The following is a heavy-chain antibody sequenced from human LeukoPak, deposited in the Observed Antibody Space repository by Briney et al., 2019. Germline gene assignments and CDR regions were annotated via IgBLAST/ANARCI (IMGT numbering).Heavy chain of an antibody. CDR3: ARDRFDGNSYFDY. J-gene: IGHJ4*02. Sequence: GGSLRLSCAASGFTFSSYAMHWVRQAPGKGLEGVAVISYDGSNKYYADSVKGRFTISTYNSKNTLYLQMNSLRAEDTAVYYCARDRFDGNSYFDYWGQGTLVTVSS. V-gene: IGHV3-30*01. D-gene: IGHD4-23*01. CDR2: ISYDGSNK. CDR1: GFTFSSYA.